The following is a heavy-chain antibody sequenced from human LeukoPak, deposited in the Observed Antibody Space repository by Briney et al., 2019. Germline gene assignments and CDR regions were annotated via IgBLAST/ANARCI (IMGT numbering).Heavy chain of an antibody. V-gene: IGHV3-73*01. CDR2: IRSKANSYAT. Sequence: GGSLRLSCAASGFTFSGSAMHWVRQASGKGLEWVGRIRSKANSYATAYAASVKGRFTISRDDSKNTAYLQMNSLKTEDTAVYYCTRDSSGLGSWGYYYYYYMDVWGKGTTVTVSS. CDR1: GFTFSGSA. CDR3: TRDSSGLGSWGYYYYYYMDV. J-gene: IGHJ6*03. D-gene: IGHD6-19*01.